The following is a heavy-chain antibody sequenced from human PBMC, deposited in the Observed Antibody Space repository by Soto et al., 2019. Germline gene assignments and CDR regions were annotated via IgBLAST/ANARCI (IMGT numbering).Heavy chain of an antibody. CDR2: IHYSGST. J-gene: IGHJ5*02. V-gene: IGHV4-59*01. D-gene: IGHD2-2*01. CDR1: GGSISSYY. CDR3: ARGVGYCTSTSCRGWFDP. Sequence: KPSETLSLTCTVSGGSISSYYWSWIRQPPGKGLEWIGNIHYSGSTNYNPSLKSRVSISVDTSKNQFSLKLSSVTAADTAVYYCARGVGYCTSTSCRGWFDPWGQGTLVTVSS.